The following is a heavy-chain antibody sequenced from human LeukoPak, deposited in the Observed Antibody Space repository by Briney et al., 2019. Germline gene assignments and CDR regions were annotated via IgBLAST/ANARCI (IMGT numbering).Heavy chain of an antibody. Sequence: GGSLRLSCAASGFTFSRYAMSWVRQAPGKGLEWVSTIRGADGSTYYAESVKGRFTISRDRPENTLYLQMTSLRADDTGIYFCARAAEFWGNDYARRDFDSWGQGTLVTVSS. J-gene: IGHJ4*01. CDR1: GFTFSRYA. V-gene: IGHV3-23*01. CDR2: IRGADGST. D-gene: IGHD3-16*01. CDR3: ARAAEFWGNDYARRDFDS.